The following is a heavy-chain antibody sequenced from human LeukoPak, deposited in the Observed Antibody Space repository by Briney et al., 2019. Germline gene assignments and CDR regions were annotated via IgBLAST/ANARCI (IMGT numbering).Heavy chain of an antibody. V-gene: IGHV4-30-4*01. J-gene: IGHJ5*02. CDR3: ARERYYCSTTLCSPDWFDP. Sequence: SETLSLTCTVSGGSISSGDYYWSWIRQPPGKGLEWIGYIYYSGNTYYNPSLKSQVTISVDTSKNQFSLKLSSVTAADTAVYYCARERYYCSTTLCSPDWFDPWGQGTLVTVSS. CDR1: GGSISSGDYY. D-gene: IGHD2-2*01. CDR2: IYYSGNT.